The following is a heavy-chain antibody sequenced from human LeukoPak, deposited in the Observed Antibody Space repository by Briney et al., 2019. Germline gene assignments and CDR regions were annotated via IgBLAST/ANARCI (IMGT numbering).Heavy chain of an antibody. CDR2: IYYSGST. V-gene: IGHV4-61*09. D-gene: IGHD6-6*01. J-gene: IGHJ5*02. CDR1: DGSINIDTYY. Sequence: SQTLSLTCTVSDGSINIDTYYWSWIRQPAGKGLEWIGYIYYSGSTNYNPSLKSRVTMSIDTSKGQFSLKLSSVTAADTAVYYCARDYSSSGTRVWFDPWGQGTLVTVSS. CDR3: ARDYSSSGTRVWFDP.